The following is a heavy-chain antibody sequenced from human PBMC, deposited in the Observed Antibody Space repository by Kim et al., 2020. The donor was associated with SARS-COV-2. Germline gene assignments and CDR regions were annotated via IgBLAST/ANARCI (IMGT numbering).Heavy chain of an antibody. V-gene: IGHV4-39*01. CDR1: GGSISSSSYY. J-gene: IGHJ2*01. D-gene: IGHD2-15*01. CDR2: IYYSGST. Sequence: SETLSLTCTVSGGSISSSSYYWGWIRQPPGKGLEWIGSIYYSGSTYYNPSLKSRVTISVDTSKNQFSLKLSPVTAADTAVYYCARTPPPRPTHDGGWYFDLWGRGTLVTVSS. CDR3: ARTPPPRPTHDGGWYFDL.